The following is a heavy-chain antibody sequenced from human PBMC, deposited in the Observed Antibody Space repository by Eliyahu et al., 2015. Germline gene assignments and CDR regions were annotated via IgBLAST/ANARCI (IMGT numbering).Heavy chain of an antibody. CDR2: IRSETYGGTT. J-gene: IGHJ4*02. CDR1: GFXFGXYA. CDR3: SRDRTGGGATTVFDF. D-gene: IGHD1-26*01. V-gene: IGHV3-49*05. Sequence: EVQLVESGGGLVKPGRSLRLSCTASGFXFGXYAMDWFRQAPGKGLGWVGFIRSETYGGTTEYAASVKGRFIISRDDSKSIAYLQMNSLQTEDTAVYYCSRDRTGGGATTVFDFWGQGTLVTVSS.